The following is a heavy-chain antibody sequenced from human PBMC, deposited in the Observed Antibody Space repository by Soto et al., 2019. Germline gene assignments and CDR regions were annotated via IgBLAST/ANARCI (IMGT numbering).Heavy chain of an antibody. CDR2: INAGNGNT. Sequence: QVQLVQSGAEEKKPGASVKVSCKASGYTFTSYAMHWVRQAPGQRLEWMGWINAGNGNTKYSQKFQGRVTITRDTSASTAYLELSSRRSEDTAVYYCARDPESVMYYDFWSGYWFDPWGQGPLVTVSS. CDR3: ARDPESVMYYDFWSGYWFDP. CDR1: GYTFTSYA. V-gene: IGHV1-3*05. D-gene: IGHD3-3*01. J-gene: IGHJ5*02.